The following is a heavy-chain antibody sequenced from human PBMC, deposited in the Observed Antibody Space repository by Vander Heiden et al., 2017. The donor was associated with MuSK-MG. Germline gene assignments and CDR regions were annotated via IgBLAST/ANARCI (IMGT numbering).Heavy chain of an antibody. D-gene: IGHD6-13*01. V-gene: IGHV4-34*01. CDR2: INHSGST. CDR3: ARGAPPSFGQQLDRYYFDY. Sequence: QVQLQQWGAGLLKPSETLSLTCAISGGSFSGYYWSCTRQPPGKGLGWIGEINHSGSTNYNPSLKSRFTISVDTSKNQFSLKLISVTAADTAVYYCARGAPPSFGQQLDRYYFDYWGQGTLVTVSS. J-gene: IGHJ4*02. CDR1: GGSFSGYY.